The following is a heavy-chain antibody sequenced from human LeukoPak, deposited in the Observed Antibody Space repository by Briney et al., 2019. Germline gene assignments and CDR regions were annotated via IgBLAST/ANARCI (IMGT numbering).Heavy chain of an antibody. V-gene: IGHV3-11*04. CDR2: ISRSGSTK. CDR3: ARGFYDILTGYPTPFDY. Sequence: GGSLRLSCAASGFTFSDYNMRWIRQAPGKGLEWVSSISRSGSTKYYADSVKGRFTISRDNAKNSLFLQMNSLRAEDTAVYYCARGFYDILTGYPTPFDYWGQGTLVTVSS. J-gene: IGHJ4*02. D-gene: IGHD3-9*01. CDR1: GFTFSDYN.